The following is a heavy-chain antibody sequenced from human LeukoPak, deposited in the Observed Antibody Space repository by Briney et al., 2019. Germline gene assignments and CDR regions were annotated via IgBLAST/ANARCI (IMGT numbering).Heavy chain of an antibody. J-gene: IGHJ4*02. D-gene: IGHD3-3*01. CDR3: ARLVLDGRSGYFDY. V-gene: IGHV4-39*01. CDR2: IYYSGST. CDR1: GGSISSSSYY. Sequence: SETLSLTCTVSGGSISSSSYYWGWIRQPPGKGLEWIGSIYYSGSTYYNPALKSRVTIAVDTSKNQFSLKLSSVTAADTAVYYCARLVLDGRSGYFDYWGQGTLVTVSS.